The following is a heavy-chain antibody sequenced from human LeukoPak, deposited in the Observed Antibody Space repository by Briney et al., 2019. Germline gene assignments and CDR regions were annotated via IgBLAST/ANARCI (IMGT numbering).Heavy chain of an antibody. CDR2: IYYSGST. Sequence: PSETLSITCTVSGGSISSYYWSWIRQPPGKGLEWIGYIYYSGSTNYNPSLKSRVTISVDTSKNRFALKLSSVTAADTAVYYCARGGWFGNYYYMDVWGKGTTVTVSS. CDR3: ARGGWFGNYYYMDV. CDR1: GGSISSYY. V-gene: IGHV4-59*01. J-gene: IGHJ6*03. D-gene: IGHD3-10*01.